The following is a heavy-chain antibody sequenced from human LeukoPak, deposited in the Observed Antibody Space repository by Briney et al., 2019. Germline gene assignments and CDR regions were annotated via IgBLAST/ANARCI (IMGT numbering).Heavy chain of an antibody. Sequence: SETLSLTCTVSGGSISSYYWSWIRQPPGKGLEYIGHIYYSGSTNYNPSLKSRVTISVDTSKNQVSLKLSSVTAADTAVYYCARGGFSSLPIWFDPWGQGTLVTVSS. J-gene: IGHJ5*02. CDR2: IYYSGST. CDR3: ARGGFSSLPIWFDP. D-gene: IGHD2-2*03. V-gene: IGHV4-59*01. CDR1: GGSISSYY.